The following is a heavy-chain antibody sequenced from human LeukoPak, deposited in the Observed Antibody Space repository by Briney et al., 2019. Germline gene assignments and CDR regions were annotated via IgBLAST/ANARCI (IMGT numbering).Heavy chain of an antibody. CDR1: GFTFSSYW. CDR3: VARDGGYGDY. CDR2: IKQDGSEK. D-gene: IGHD5-24*01. Sequence: GGSLRLSCAASGFTFSSYWMSWVRQAPGKGLEWVATIKQDGSEKYYVSSVKGRFTISRDNAKNSLYLQMNNLRAEDTAVYYCVARDGGYGDYWGQGTLVTVSS. J-gene: IGHJ4*02. V-gene: IGHV3-7*03.